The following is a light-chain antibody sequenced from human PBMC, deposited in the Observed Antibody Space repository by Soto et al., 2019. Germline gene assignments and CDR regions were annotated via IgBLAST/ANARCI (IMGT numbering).Light chain of an antibody. CDR3: SSYTSSSSYV. J-gene: IGLJ1*01. V-gene: IGLV2-14*01. Sequence: QSALTQPASVSGSPGQSITISCTGTSSDVGGYKYVSWYQHHPGKAPKLMIYEVSNRPSGVSNHFSGSKSGNTASLTISGLQAEDEADYYCSSYTSSSSYVFGTGTKLTVL. CDR1: SSDVGGYKY. CDR2: EVS.